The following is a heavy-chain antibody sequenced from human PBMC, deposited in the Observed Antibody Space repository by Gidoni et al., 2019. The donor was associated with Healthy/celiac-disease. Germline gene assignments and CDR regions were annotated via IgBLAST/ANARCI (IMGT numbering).Heavy chain of an antibody. J-gene: IGHJ5*02. CDR3: AKAESGSWYRGWFDP. Sequence: EVQLVESGGGLVQPGRSLRLSCAASGFTFDVYAMHWVRQAPGKGLEWVSGISWNSGSIGYADSVKGRFTISRDNAKNSLYLQMNSLRAEDTALYYCAKAESGSWYRGWFDPWGQGTLVTVSS. V-gene: IGHV3-9*01. CDR1: GFTFDVYA. CDR2: ISWNSGSI. D-gene: IGHD6-13*01.